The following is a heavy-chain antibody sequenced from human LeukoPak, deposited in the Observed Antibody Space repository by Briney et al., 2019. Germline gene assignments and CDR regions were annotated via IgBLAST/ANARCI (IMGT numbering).Heavy chain of an antibody. J-gene: IGHJ4*02. Sequence: GGSLRLSCAASGLTFSDYSINWVRQAPGKGLEWVSSINPTSTSIYYADAVKGRFTISRDNARSSLYLQMNSLRAEDTAVYYCARGRYDSSGYLDYWGQGTLVTVSS. V-gene: IGHV3-21*01. CDR1: GLTFSDYS. D-gene: IGHD3-22*01. CDR2: INPTSTSI. CDR3: ARGRYDSSGYLDY.